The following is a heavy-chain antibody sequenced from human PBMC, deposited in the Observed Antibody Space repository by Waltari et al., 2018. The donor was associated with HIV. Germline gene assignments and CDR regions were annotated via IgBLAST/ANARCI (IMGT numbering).Heavy chain of an antibody. D-gene: IGHD1-26*01. CDR1: GLTFPNYC. CDR2: IKDDGSEK. Sequence: EVQLMESGGGLVQSGGSLRLSCAASGLTFPNYCMSWVRQTPGKGLEWVAYIKDDGSEKYYMGSVKGRFTISRDNAKNSMFLQMNSLRAEDTAVYYCARIGTFPHNYAIDFWGQGTTVTVSS. CDR3: ARIGTFPHNYAIDF. V-gene: IGHV3-7*01. J-gene: IGHJ6*02.